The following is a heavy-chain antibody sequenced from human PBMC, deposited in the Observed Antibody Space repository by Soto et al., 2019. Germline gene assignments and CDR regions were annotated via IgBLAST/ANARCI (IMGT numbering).Heavy chain of an antibody. D-gene: IGHD6-19*01. CDR1: GGSISSSRYY. V-gene: IGHV4-39*01. CDR3: ATLLGYSSGWRFDY. CDR2: IFYTGST. Sequence: LSLTCTVSGGSISSSRYYWAWIRQPPGKGLEWIGSIFYTGSTSYNPSLKSRVTMFVDTSKNQFSLKLGSVTAADTTVYYCATLLGYSSGWRFDYWGQGTLVTVSS. J-gene: IGHJ4*02.